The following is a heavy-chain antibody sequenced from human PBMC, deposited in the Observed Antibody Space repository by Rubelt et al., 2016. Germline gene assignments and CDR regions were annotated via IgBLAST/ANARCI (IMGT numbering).Heavy chain of an antibody. CDR2: INTYNDKT. Sequence: QVHLVQSAIEVKKPGASVKISCKTSGYTFTTYGIIWVRRAPGQGLEWMGWINTYNDKTNYPQKFQGRVSMNTDSSTNTAYMELRSLRSDDTAVYYCARGYFDSTGDFDYWGQGTLVTVSS. J-gene: IGHJ4*02. V-gene: IGHV1-18*04. CDR3: ARGYFDSTGDFDY. CDR1: GYTFTTYG. D-gene: IGHD3-22*01.